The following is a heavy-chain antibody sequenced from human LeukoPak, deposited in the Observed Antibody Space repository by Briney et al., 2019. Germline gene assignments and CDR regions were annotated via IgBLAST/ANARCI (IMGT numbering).Heavy chain of an antibody. V-gene: IGHV4-30-2*01. CDR1: GGSISSGGYY. CDR2: IYHSGST. CDR3: AREWEYSSSSQGWGKIDY. D-gene: IGHD6-6*01. Sequence: SETLSLTCTVSGGSISSGGYYWSWIRQPPGKGLEWIGYIYHSGSTYYNPSLKSRVTISVDRSKNQFSLKLSSVTAADTAVCYCAREWEYSSSSQGWGKIDYWGQGTLVTVSS. J-gene: IGHJ4*02.